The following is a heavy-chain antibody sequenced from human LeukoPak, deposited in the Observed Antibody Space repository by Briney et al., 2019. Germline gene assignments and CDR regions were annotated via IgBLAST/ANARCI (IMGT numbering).Heavy chain of an antibody. Sequence: ASVKVSCKASGYTFTSYYMHWVRQAPGQGLEWMGWMNPNSGNTGYAQKFQGRVTITRNTSISTAYMELSSLRSEDTAVYYCARGGRYYDFWSGYVYYFDYWGQGTLVTVSS. V-gene: IGHV1-8*01. CDR1: GYTFTSYY. J-gene: IGHJ4*02. CDR2: MNPNSGNT. D-gene: IGHD3-3*01. CDR3: ARGGRYYDFWSGYVYYFDY.